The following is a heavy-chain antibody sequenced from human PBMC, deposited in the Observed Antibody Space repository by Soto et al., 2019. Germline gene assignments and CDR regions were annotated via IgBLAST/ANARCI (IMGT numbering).Heavy chain of an antibody. CDR2: IYAGDSDT. CDR1: GYSFSNYW. D-gene: IGHD6-19*01. J-gene: IGHJ4*02. Sequence: PGESLKISCKGSGYSFSNYWIGWVRQMPGKGLEWMGTIYAGDSDTRYSPSFQGQVTISADKSISTAYLQWSSLKASDTAMYYCARLSSGYDYGGIAVAGTSSPIDYWGQGTLVTVSS. V-gene: IGHV5-51*01. CDR3: ARLSSGYDYGGIAVAGTSSPIDY.